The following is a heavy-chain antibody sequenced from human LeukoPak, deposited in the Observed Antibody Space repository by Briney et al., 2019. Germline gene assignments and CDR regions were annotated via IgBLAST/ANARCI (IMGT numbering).Heavy chain of an antibody. Sequence: GGSLRLSCAASGFTFSSYSMNWVRQAPGKGLEGVAYISSSSSTIYYADSVKGRFTISRDNAKNSLYLQMNSLRAEDTAVYYCARGLRCSSTSCYLPFDYWGQGTPVTVSS. CDR1: GFTFSSYS. D-gene: IGHD2-2*01. CDR2: ISSSSSTI. CDR3: ARGLRCSSTSCYLPFDY. V-gene: IGHV3-48*04. J-gene: IGHJ4*02.